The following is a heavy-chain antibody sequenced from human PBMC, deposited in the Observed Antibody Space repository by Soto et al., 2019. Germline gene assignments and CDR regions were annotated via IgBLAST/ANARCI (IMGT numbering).Heavy chain of an antibody. D-gene: IGHD3-3*01. Sequence: ATVKVSCKASGYTFTSYGISWVRQAPGQGLEWMGWISAYNGNTNYAQKLQGRVTMTTDTSTSTAYMELRSLRSDDTAVYYCARDVKYFDFLFYYYYDVDVCVKATTFT. CDR3: ARDVKYFDFLFYYYYDVDV. J-gene: IGHJ6*03. V-gene: IGHV1-18*01. CDR1: GYTFTSYG. CDR2: ISAYNGNT.